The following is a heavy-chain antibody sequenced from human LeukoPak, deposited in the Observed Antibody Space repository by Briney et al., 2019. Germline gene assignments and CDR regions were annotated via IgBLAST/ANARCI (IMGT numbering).Heavy chain of an antibody. CDR3: VRPIRHYYDGSGYYYFDY. Sequence: GESLKISCTGSGYSFSTNWIGWVRQMPGKGLEWMGIIYPGDSDTRYSPSFQGQVTFSVDKSISTAYLQWSSLKASDTAMYFCVRPIRHYYDGSGYYYFDYWGQGTLVTVSS. J-gene: IGHJ4*02. D-gene: IGHD3-22*01. V-gene: IGHV5-51*01. CDR1: GYSFSTNW. CDR2: IYPGDSDT.